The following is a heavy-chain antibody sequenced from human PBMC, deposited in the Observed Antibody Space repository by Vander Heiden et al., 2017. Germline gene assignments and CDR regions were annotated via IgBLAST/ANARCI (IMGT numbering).Heavy chain of an antibody. CDR1: GFTFDDYA. CDR3: AKAMGVAGKDYYYYYGMDV. D-gene: IGHD6-19*01. Sequence: EVQLVESGGGLVQPGRSLRLSCAASGFTFDDYAMHWVRQAPGKGLGWVSGISWNSGSIGYADSVKCRFTISRDNAKNSLYLQMNSLRAEDTALYYCAKAMGVAGKDYYYYYGMDVWGQGTTVTVSS. V-gene: IGHV3-9*01. J-gene: IGHJ6*02. CDR2: ISWNSGSI.